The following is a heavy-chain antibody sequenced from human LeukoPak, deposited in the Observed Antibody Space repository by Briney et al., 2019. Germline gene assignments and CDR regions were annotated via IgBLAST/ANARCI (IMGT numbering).Heavy chain of an antibody. CDR3: ARDTAQYSSSWYVTRDYYYYYMDV. CDR1: GYTFTSYG. V-gene: IGHV1-18*01. Sequence: ASVKVSCKASGYTFTSYGISWVRQAPGQGLEWMGWISAYNSNTKYAQKLQGRVTMTTDTSTSTAYMELRSLRSDDTAVYYCARDTAQYSSSWYVTRDYYYYYMDVWGKGTTVTVSS. J-gene: IGHJ6*03. CDR2: ISAYNSNT. D-gene: IGHD6-13*01.